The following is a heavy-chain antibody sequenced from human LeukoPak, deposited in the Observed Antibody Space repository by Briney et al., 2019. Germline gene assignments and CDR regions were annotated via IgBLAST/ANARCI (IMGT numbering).Heavy chain of an antibody. CDR3: ARVQPGYSYGYYYYYMDV. CDR1: GYTFTDYY. CDR2: INTNNGGT. J-gene: IGHJ6*03. Sequence: ASVKVSCKVSGYTFTDYYIHWMRQAPGQGLEWMGWINTNNGGTNYAQKFQGRVTMTRDTSISTAYMDLSRLRSDDTAVYYCARVQPGYSYGYYYYYMDVWGKGTTVTVSS. D-gene: IGHD5-18*01. V-gene: IGHV1-2*02.